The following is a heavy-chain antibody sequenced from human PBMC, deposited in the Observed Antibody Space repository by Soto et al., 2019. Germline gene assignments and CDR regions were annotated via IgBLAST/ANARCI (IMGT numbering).Heavy chain of an antibody. CDR2: ISGSGGST. CDR1: GFTFSSYA. J-gene: IGHJ4*02. D-gene: IGHD6-6*01. V-gene: IGHV3-23*01. Sequence: EVQLLESGGGLVQPGGSLRLSCAASGFTFSSYAMSWVRQAPGKGLEWVSGISGSGGSTYYADSVKGRFTISRDNSKNTLYLQMNSLRAEDTAVYYWATFSPYSSSPEGRWGQGTLVTVSS. CDR3: ATFSPYSSSPEGR.